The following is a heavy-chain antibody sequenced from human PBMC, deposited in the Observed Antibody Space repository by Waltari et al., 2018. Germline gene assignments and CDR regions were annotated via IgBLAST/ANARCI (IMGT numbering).Heavy chain of an antibody. CDR1: GGSISSHY. Sequence: QVQLQESGPGLVKPSETLSLTCTVSGGSISSHYWSWIRQPPGKGLEWIGYIYYSGSTNYNPSLKSRVTISVDTSKNQFSLKLSSVTAADTAVYYCARISRVVVAATDDVFDIWGQGTMVTVSS. CDR2: IYYSGST. V-gene: IGHV4-59*11. J-gene: IGHJ3*02. CDR3: ARISRVVVAATDDVFDI. D-gene: IGHD2-15*01.